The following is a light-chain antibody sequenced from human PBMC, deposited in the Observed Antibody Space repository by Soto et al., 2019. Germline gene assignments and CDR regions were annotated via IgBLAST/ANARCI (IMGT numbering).Light chain of an antibody. J-gene: IGLJ2*01. Sequence: QSVLTQSPSASASLGASVKLTCTLSSGHSSYAIAWHQQQPEKGPRYLMKVNSDGSHNKGDGIPDRFSGFSSGAERYLTISSLQSEDDADDYCQTWGSDFSVVFGGGTKLTVL. V-gene: IGLV4-69*01. CDR3: QTWGSDFSVV. CDR2: VNSDGSH. CDR1: SGHSSYA.